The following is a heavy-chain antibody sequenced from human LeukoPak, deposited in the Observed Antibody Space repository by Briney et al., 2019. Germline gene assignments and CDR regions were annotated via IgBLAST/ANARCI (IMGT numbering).Heavy chain of an antibody. CDR2: ISSSSSYI. CDR3: ARGRIQLWRSDYYYMDV. D-gene: IGHD5-18*01. CDR1: GFTFSSYS. J-gene: IGHJ6*03. V-gene: IGHV3-21*01. Sequence: GSLRLSCAASGFTFSSYSMNWVRQAPGKGLEWVSSISSSSSYIYYADSVKGRFTISRDNAKNSLYLQMNSLRAEDTAVYYCARGRIQLWRSDYYYMDVWGKGTTVTVSS.